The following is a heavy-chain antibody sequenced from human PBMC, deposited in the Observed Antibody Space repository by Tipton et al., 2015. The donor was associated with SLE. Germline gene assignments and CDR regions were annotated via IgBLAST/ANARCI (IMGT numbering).Heavy chain of an antibody. J-gene: IGHJ4*02. Sequence: TLSLTCTVSGGSISSHYCSWIRQPPPKGQEWIGYIYYSGSTNYNPSLKSRITISVDTSKNQFSLKLSSVTAADTAVYYCSSDRRGVTNYGGQGTLVTVSS. CDR2: IYYSGST. CDR3: SSDRRGVTNY. D-gene: IGHD4-17*01. CDR1: GGSISSHY. V-gene: IGHV4-59*11.